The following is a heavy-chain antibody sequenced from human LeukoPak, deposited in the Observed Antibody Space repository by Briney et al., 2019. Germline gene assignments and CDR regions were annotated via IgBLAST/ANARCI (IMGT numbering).Heavy chain of an antibody. CDR2: ISSLSSYI. J-gene: IGHJ4*02. CDR1: GFTFSNYS. V-gene: IGHV3-21*01. CDR3: ARDENYYGPRDY. D-gene: IGHD3-10*01. Sequence: SGGSLRLSCAASGFTFSNYSMNWVRQAPGKGLEWVSSISSLSSYIYYADSLKGRFTISRDNAKNSLYLEMNSLRAEDTAVYYCARDENYYGPRDYWGQGTLVTVSS.